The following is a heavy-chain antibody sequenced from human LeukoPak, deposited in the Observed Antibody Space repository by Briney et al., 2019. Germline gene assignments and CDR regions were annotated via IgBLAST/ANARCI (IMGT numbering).Heavy chain of an antibody. V-gene: IGHV1-69*05. Sequence: GASVKVSCKASGGTFSSYAISWVRQAPGQGLEWMGGIIPIFGTANYAQKFQGRVTITTDESTSTAYMELSSLRAEDTGVYYCARAIVVRGVIIKGGFDYWGQGTLVTVSS. D-gene: IGHD3-10*01. J-gene: IGHJ4*02. CDR2: IIPIFGTA. CDR3: ARAIVVRGVIIKGGFDY. CDR1: GGTFSSYA.